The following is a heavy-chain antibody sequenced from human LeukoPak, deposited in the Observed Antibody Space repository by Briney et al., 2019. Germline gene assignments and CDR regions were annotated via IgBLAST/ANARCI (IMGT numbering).Heavy chain of an antibody. CDR2: IYHSGST. J-gene: IGHJ5*02. Sequence: SETLSLTCAVSGYSISSGYYWGWIRQPPGKGLGWIGSIYHSGSTYYNPSLKSRVTISVDTSKNQFSLKLSSVTAADTAVYYCARLAPDSGSAWSWGQGTLVTVSS. V-gene: IGHV4-38-2*01. D-gene: IGHD1-26*01. CDR1: GYSISSGYY. CDR3: ARLAPDSGSAWS.